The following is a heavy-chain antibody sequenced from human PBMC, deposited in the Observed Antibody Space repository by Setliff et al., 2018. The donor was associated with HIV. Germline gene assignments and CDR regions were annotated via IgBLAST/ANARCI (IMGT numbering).Heavy chain of an antibody. Sequence: SETLSLTCTVSGGSISSTSYYWGWIRQPPGKGLEWIGCIYYSGITYYNPSLSSRVTMSVDTSKNQFSLKLSFVTAADTAVYYCARLRETEGKYYLSARRGGARTVDYWGQGTLVTVSS. J-gene: IGHJ4*02. CDR3: ARLRETEGKYYLSARRGGARTVDY. CDR2: IYYSGIT. CDR1: GGSISSTSYY. V-gene: IGHV4-39*01. D-gene: IGHD6-6*01.